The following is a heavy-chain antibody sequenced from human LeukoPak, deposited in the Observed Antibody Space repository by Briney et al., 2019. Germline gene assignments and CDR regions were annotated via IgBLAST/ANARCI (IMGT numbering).Heavy chain of an antibody. Sequence: GASMKVSCQSSGFTFTDHYIHWVRQGPGQGLEWMGYIGPHSTFTSSPQEFQGRVTMTRDASMSTAYMELTRLSSDDTAVYYCVSEGEGPLSKDFDYWGQGTLVTVSS. CDR3: VSEGEGPLSKDFDY. CDR1: GFTFTDHY. J-gene: IGHJ4*02. CDR2: IGPHSTFT. D-gene: IGHD2/OR15-2a*01. V-gene: IGHV1-2*02.